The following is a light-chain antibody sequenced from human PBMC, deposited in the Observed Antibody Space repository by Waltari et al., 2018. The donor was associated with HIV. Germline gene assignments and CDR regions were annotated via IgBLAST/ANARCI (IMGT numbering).Light chain of an antibody. CDR2: DVS. V-gene: IGLV2-8*01. J-gene: IGLJ2*01. CDR3: ASHAGSKDV. CDR1: SSDIRAYNY. Sequence: QSALTQPPSASGSPGQSVPIPCTGTSSDIRAYNYVSWFQQHPGKAPKLMIFDVSKRPSGVPDRFSGSKSGNTASLTVSGLQAEDEADYYCASHAGSKDVFGGGTKLTVL.